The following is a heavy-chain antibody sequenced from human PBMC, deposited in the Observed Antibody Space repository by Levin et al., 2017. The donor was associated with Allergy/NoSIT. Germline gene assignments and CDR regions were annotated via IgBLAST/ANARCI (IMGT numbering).Heavy chain of an antibody. CDR3: ARGRWLQLSAFDI. D-gene: IGHD5-24*01. Sequence: GESLKISCAASGFTFSSYSMNWVRQAPGKGLEWVSSISSSSSYIYYADSVKGRFTISRDNAKNSLYLQMNSLRAEDTAVYYCARGRWLQLSAFDIWGQGTMVTVSS. CDR2: ISSSSSYI. J-gene: IGHJ3*02. V-gene: IGHV3-21*01. CDR1: GFTFSSYS.